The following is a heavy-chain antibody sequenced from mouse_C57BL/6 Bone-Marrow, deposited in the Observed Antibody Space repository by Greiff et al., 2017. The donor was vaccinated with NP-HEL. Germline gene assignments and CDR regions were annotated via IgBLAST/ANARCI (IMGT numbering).Heavy chain of an antibody. Sequence: QVQLQQPGTELVKPGASVKLSCKASGYTFTSSWMHWVKQRPGQGLEWIGNINPSNGGTTYNEKFKSKATLTVDKSSSPAYMQASSLTSEDSAVYYCASVGYYYGSRPRWYFDVWGTGTTVTVSS. CDR1: GYTFTSSW. J-gene: IGHJ1*03. CDR3: ASVGYYYGSRPRWYFDV. CDR2: INPSNGGT. D-gene: IGHD1-1*01. V-gene: IGHV1-53*01.